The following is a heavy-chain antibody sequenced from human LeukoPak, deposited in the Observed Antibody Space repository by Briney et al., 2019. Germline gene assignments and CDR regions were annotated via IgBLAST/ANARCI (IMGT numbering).Heavy chain of an antibody. CDR2: ISSSGSTI. CDR1: GFTFSDYY. Sequence: GGSLRLSCAASGFTFSDYYMSWIRQAPGKGLEWVSYISSSGSTIYYADSVKGQFTISRDNAKNSLYLQMNSLRAEDTAVYYCARETYYYGSGSYPDYWGQGTLVTVSS. D-gene: IGHD3-10*01. V-gene: IGHV3-11*01. CDR3: ARETYYYGSGSYPDY. J-gene: IGHJ4*02.